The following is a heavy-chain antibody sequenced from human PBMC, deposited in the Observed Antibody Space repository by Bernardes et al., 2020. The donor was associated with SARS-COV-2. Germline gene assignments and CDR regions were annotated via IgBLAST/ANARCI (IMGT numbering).Heavy chain of an antibody. CDR3: ARTYYDYIWGSYRYNLHYFDY. CDR1: GYSISSGYY. D-gene: IGHD3-16*02. CDR2: IHHSGST. J-gene: IGHJ4*02. Sequence: SETLSLTCAVSGYSISSGYYWGWIRQPPGKGLEWIGSIHHSGSTYYNPSLKSRVTISVDTSKNQFSLTLSSVTAADTAVYYCARTYYDYIWGSYRYNLHYFDYWGQGTLVTVSS. V-gene: IGHV4-38-2*01.